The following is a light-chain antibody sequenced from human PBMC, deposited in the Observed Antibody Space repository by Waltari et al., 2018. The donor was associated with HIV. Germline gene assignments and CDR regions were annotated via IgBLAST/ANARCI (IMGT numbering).Light chain of an antibody. CDR3: QSYYLNIVV. J-gene: IGLJ2*01. CDR2: EDT. V-gene: IGLV6-57*04. Sequence: FILPQPHSVSESPGKTVTISCTRSGGHIASYYVQWYQQRPDSAPTTVIYEDTKRPSGVPDRFSGSIDSSSNSASLTISGLQTDDEADYYCQSYYLNIVVFGGGTKLTVL. CDR1: GGHIASYY.